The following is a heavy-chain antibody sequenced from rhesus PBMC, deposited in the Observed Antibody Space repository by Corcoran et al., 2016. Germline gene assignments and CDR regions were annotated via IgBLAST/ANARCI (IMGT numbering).Heavy chain of an antibody. V-gene: IGHV4-73*01. CDR2: IYGKSAST. Sequence: QVQLQQWGEGLVKPSETLSLTCAVYGGSISGYYYWSWIRQPPGKGLEWIGYIYGKSASTNYNPSLKNRVTISKDTSKNQVSLKLSSVTAADTAVYYCAREGVIMIFDDWGQGVLVTVSS. J-gene: IGHJ4*01. D-gene: IGHD3-22*01. CDR1: GGSISGYYY. CDR3: AREGVIMIFDD.